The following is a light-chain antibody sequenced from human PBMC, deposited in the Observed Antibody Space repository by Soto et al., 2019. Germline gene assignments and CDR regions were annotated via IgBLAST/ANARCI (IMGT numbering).Light chain of an antibody. CDR1: QSVGTY. V-gene: IGKV3-11*01. J-gene: IGKJ3*01. Sequence: EIVLTQSPATLSLSPGERATLSCRASQSVGTYLAWYQHKPGQAPRLLIFDASNRATGIPARFSGSGSGTDFTLTISSLEPEDLAVYYCQQRSDWPTFGPGTKVDIK. CDR2: DAS. CDR3: QQRSDWPT.